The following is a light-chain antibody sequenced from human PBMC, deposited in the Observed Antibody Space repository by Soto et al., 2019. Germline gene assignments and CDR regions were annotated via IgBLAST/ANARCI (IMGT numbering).Light chain of an antibody. CDR3: QQLNSYPT. CDR2: AAS. CDR1: QDISSY. Sequence: DIQLTQSPSFLSASVGDRVTITCRASQDISSYLAWYQQKPGKAPKLLIYAASTLQSGVSSRFSGSGSGTEFTLTTSSLQPEDFATYYCQQLNSYPTFGQGTRLEIK. J-gene: IGKJ5*01. V-gene: IGKV1-9*01.